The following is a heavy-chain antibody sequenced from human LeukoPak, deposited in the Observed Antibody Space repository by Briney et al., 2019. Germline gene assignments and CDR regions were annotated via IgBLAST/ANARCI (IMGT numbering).Heavy chain of an antibody. J-gene: IGHJ4*02. CDR2: IYYSGST. CDR3: ASYRGMATIRLDY. D-gene: IGHD5-24*01. V-gene: IGHV4-39*07. Sequence: SETLSLTCTVSGGSISSSSYYWGWIRQPPGKGLEWIGSIYYSGSTYYNPSLKSRVTISVDTSKNQFSLKLSSVTAADTAVYYCASYRGMATIRLDYWGQGTLVTVSS. CDR1: GGSISSSSYY.